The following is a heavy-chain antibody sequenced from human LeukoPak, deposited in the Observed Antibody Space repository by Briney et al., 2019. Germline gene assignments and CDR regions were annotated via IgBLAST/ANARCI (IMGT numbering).Heavy chain of an antibody. CDR1: GFTFRSYG. D-gene: IGHD4-23*01. CDR2: ISYGGSNK. CDR3: AKDQGGGNSHYFDY. V-gene: IGHV3-30*18. Sequence: GGSLRLSCAASGFTFRSYGMHWVRQAPGKGLEWVAVISYGGSNKYCADSVKGRFTISRDNSKNTLYLQMNSLRAEDTAVYYCAKDQGGGNSHYFDYWGQGTLVTVSS. J-gene: IGHJ4*02.